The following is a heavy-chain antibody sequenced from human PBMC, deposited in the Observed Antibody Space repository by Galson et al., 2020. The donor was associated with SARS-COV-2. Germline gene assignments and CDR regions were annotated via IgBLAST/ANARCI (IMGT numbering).Heavy chain of an antibody. J-gene: IGHJ4*02. CDR2: ISYEGSKK. D-gene: IGHD3-16*01. CDR3: AKVGKIFMSTVGGGYLDY. Sequence: GGSLRLSCTASGFSFNNYGMHWVRQAPGKGLEWVAFISYEGSKKYYEDSLMGRFTISRDASTSTLYLQMNGLRTEDTAVYYCAKVGKIFMSTVGGGYLDYGGQGTLVTGSS. CDR1: GFSFNNYG. V-gene: IGHV3-30*18.